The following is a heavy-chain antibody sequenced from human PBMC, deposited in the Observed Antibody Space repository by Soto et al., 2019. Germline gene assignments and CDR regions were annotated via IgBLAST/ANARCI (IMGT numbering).Heavy chain of an antibody. D-gene: IGHD3-22*01. Sequence: PGGSLRLSCSASGFTFSSHTMHWVRQAPGKGLEYVSAISTNGGTTYYADSVKGRFTISRDNSKNTLYLQMSSLRVEDTAVYYCVKISGGSSGYFRGAFDIWGQGTMVTVSS. CDR3: VKISGGSSGYFRGAFDI. CDR1: GFTFSSHT. J-gene: IGHJ3*02. CDR2: ISTNGGTT. V-gene: IGHV3-64D*06.